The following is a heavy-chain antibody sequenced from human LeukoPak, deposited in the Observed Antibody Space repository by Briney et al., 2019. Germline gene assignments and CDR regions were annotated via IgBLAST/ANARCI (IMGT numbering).Heavy chain of an antibody. V-gene: IGHV4-34*01. CDR1: GGSFSGYY. CDR3: ARYSSGTYKYFDP. Sequence: SETLSLTCAVYGGSFSGYYWSWIRQPPGKGLEWTATIHYSGTTYYNPSLKSRVTIYVDTSKSQFSLKLNSVTTADTALYYCARYSSGTYKYFDPWGQGTLVTVSS. D-gene: IGHD3-10*01. CDR2: IHYSGTT. J-gene: IGHJ5*02.